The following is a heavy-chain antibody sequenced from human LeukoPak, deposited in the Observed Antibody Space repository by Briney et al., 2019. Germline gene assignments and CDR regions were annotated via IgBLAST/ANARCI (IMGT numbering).Heavy chain of an antibody. V-gene: IGHV1-69*01. CDR1: GGTFSSYA. J-gene: IGHJ4*02. CDR3: ARDAGRGVSYNY. Sequence: EASVKVFRKASGGTFSSYAISWVRQAPGQGLEWMGGIIPIFGTANYAQKFQGRVTITADESTSPAYMELSSLRSEDTAVYYCARDAGRGVSYNYWGQGTLVTVSS. CDR2: IIPIFGTA. D-gene: IGHD3-10*01.